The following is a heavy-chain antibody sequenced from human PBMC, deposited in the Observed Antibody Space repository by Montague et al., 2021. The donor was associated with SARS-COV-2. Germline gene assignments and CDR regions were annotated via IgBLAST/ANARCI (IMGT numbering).Heavy chain of an antibody. D-gene: IGHD2-21*02. CDR2: INHSGST. CDR1: GGSFSGYY. CDR3: ARGSWHIVVWTAIRDGYYGMEV. V-gene: IGHV4-34*01. J-gene: IGHJ6*02. Sequence: SETLSLTCAVYGGSFSGYYWSWIRQPPGKGLEWIGEINHSGSTNYNPSLKSRVTISVDTSKNQFSLKLSSVTAADTAVYYCARGSWHIVVWTAIRDGYYGMEVWGQGTTVTVPS.